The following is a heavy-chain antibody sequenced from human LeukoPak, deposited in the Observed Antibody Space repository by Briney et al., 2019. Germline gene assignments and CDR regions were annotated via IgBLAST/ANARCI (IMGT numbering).Heavy chain of an antibody. J-gene: IGHJ4*02. D-gene: IGHD6-19*01. Sequence: ASVKVSCKVSGYTLTELSMHWVRQAPGKGLEWMGGFDPEDGETIYAQKFQGRVTMTEDTSTDTAYMELRSLRSDDTAVYYCARDDPDSSGWYEVDYWGQGTLVTVSS. V-gene: IGHV1-24*01. CDR3: ARDDPDSSGWYEVDY. CDR2: FDPEDGET. CDR1: GYTLTELS.